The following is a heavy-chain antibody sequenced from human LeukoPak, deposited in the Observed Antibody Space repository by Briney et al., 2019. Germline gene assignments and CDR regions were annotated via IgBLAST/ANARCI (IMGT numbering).Heavy chain of an antibody. CDR3: AKDLYSSSWYGENWFDA. D-gene: IGHD6-13*01. V-gene: IGHV3-23*01. Sequence: GGSLRLSCVVSGFTFSSHAVHWVRQAPGKGLEWVSAISGSGGSTYYADSVKGRFTISRDNSKNTLYLQMNSLRAEDTAVYYCAKDLYSSSWYGENWFDAWGQGTLVTVSS. CDR2: ISGSGGST. CDR1: GFTFSSHA. J-gene: IGHJ5*02.